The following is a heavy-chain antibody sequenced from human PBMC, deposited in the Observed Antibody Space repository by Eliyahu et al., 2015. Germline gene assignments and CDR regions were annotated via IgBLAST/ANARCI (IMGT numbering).Heavy chain of an antibody. V-gene: IGHV4-39*07. D-gene: IGHD2-21*02. J-gene: IGHJ4*02. CDR3: ARDQNCGGDCYPRAFDY. Sequence: QLQLQESGPGLVKPSETLSLTCTVSGGSISSSSYYWGWIRQPPGKGLEWIGSIYYSGSTYYNPSLKSRVTISVDTSKNQFSLKLSSVTAADTAVYYCARDQNCGGDCYPRAFDYWGQGTLVTVSS. CDR2: IYYSGST. CDR1: GGSISSSSYY.